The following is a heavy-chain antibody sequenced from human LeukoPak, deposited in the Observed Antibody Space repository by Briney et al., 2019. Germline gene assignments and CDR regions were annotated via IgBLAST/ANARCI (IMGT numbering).Heavy chain of an antibody. D-gene: IGHD1-26*01. CDR2: INSNSGCT. Sequence: ASVKVSCKPSRYTFTVYYMHCVPQAPGQGLEWMGWINSNSGCTNYAQTFQGRVTMTRDTSISTAYMELSRLRSDDTAVYYCAREEWEIVDYWGQGTLVTVSS. CDR1: RYTFTVYY. V-gene: IGHV1-2*02. CDR3: AREEWEIVDY. J-gene: IGHJ4*02.